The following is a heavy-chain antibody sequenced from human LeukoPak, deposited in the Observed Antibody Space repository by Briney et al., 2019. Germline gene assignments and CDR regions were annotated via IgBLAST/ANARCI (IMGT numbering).Heavy chain of an antibody. CDR2: ISSSGSTI. CDR1: GFTFSSYA. CDR3: ARDLAGYSSSWYDY. Sequence: PGRSLRLSCAASGFTFSSYAMHWVRQAPGKGLEWVSYISSSGSTIYYADSVKGRFTISRDNAKNSLYLQMNSLRAEDTAVYYCARDLAGYSSSWYDYWGQGTLVTVSS. J-gene: IGHJ4*02. V-gene: IGHV3-48*04. D-gene: IGHD6-13*01.